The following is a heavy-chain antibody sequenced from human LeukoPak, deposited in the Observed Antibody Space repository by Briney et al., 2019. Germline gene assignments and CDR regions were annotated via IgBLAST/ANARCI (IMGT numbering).Heavy chain of an antibody. J-gene: IGHJ5*02. V-gene: IGHV4-34*01. CDR2: INHSGST. CDR3: AGTYYYDSSGYYQRLNWFDP. CDR1: GGSFSVYY. D-gene: IGHD3-22*01. Sequence: SETLSLTCAVYGGSFSVYYWSWIRQPPGKGLEWIGEINHSGSTNYNPSLKSRVTISVDTSKNQFSLKLSSVTAADTAVYYCAGTYYYDSSGYYQRLNWFDPWGQGTLVTVSS.